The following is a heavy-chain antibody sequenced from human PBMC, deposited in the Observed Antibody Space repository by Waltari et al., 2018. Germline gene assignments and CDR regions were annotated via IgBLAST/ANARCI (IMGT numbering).Heavy chain of an antibody. D-gene: IGHD3-22*01. V-gene: IGHV4-34*01. CDR2: INHSGST. Sequence: QVQLQQWGAGLLKPSETLSLTCAVYGGSFSGYSWSWIRQPPGKGLEWIGEINHSGSTNYNPSLKSRVTISVDTSKNQFSLKLSSVTAADTAVYYFARGFGYYYPRLLYFQHWGQGTLVTVSS. J-gene: IGHJ1*01. CDR3: ARGFGYYYPRLLYFQH. CDR1: GGSFSGYS.